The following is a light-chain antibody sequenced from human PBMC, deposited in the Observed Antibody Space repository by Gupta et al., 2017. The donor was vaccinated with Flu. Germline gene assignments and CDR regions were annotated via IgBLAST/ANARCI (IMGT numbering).Light chain of an antibody. CDR2: SDD. J-gene: IGLJ2*01. CDR1: NTNIGSNS. Sequence: QPVLTQPPSPPGTPGQRGAISCSGRNTNIGSNSVNWYQQFPGRAPKLLIHSDDQRPSGVPDRFSGSKSATSASLAISGLQAEDEADYYCAAWDGSLDGMLFGGGTKLTVL. CDR3: AAWDGSLDGML. V-gene: IGLV1-44*01.